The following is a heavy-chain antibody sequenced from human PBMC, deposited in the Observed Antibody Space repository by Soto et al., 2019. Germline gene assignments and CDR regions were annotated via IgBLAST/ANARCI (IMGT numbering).Heavy chain of an antibody. CDR3: ARAVVGAPHHDAFDI. J-gene: IGHJ3*02. D-gene: IGHD1-26*01. V-gene: IGHV3-30-3*01. CDR2: ISYDGSSK. CDR1: GFTFSSYA. Sequence: XGSLRLSCAASGFTFSSYAMHWVRQAPGKGLEWVAVISYDGSSKYYADSVRGLFTISRDNSKNTLYLQMNSLRAEDTAVYYCARAVVGAPHHDAFDIWGQGTMVTVSS.